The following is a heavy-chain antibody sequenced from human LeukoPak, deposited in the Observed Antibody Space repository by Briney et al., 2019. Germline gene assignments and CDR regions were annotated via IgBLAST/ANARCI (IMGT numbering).Heavy chain of an antibody. J-gene: IGHJ3*02. Sequence: ASVTVSCKASGYTFTSYYMHWVRQAPGQGLEWMGIINPSGGSTSYAQKFQGRVTMTTDTSTSTAYMELRSLRSDDTAVYYCARYEGGILWFGELFNAFDIWGQGTMVTVSS. D-gene: IGHD3-10*01. CDR3: ARYEGGILWFGELFNAFDI. CDR2: INPSGGST. V-gene: IGHV1-46*01. CDR1: GYTFTSYY.